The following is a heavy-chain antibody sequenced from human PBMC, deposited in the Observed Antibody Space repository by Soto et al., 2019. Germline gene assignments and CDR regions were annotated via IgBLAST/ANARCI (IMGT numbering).Heavy chain of an antibody. V-gene: IGHV3-66*01. D-gene: IGHD2-15*01. J-gene: IGHJ4*02. CDR1: GFIVSSNY. CDR3: ATAKLLLPWLFDY. Sequence: GGSLRLSCAASGFIVSSNYMSWVRQAPGKGLEWVSVIYSGGSTFYADSVKGRFIISRDDSKNTLSLQMNSLRAEDTAVYYCATAKLLLPWLFDYWGQGTLVTVSS. CDR2: IYSGGST.